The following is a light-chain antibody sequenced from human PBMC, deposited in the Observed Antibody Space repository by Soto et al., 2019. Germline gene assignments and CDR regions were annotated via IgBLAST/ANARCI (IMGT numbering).Light chain of an antibody. V-gene: IGLV1-47*01. CDR3: AAWDDRLRGFL. CDR1: SSNIGSNS. CDR2: KNS. Sequence: QSALTQPPSASGTPGQRVTISCSGSSSNIGSNSVYWYQQLPGTAPKLLIFKNSQRPSGVPDRFSGSKSGTSASLAVSGLRSGDEADYYCAAWDDRLRGFLFGHGTKVTVL. J-gene: IGLJ1*01.